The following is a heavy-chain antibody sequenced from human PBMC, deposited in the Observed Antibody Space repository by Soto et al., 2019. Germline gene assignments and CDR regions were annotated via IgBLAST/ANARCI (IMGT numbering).Heavy chain of an antibody. CDR1: GFTFSSYA. V-gene: IGHV3-23*01. J-gene: IGHJ3*02. Sequence: GSLRLSCAASGFTFSSYAMSWVRQAPGKGLEWVSAISGSGGSTYYADSVKGRFTISRDNSKNTLYLQMNSLRAEDTAVYYCAKDRWREHAFDIWGQGTMVTVSS. CDR3: AKDRWREHAFDI. D-gene: IGHD1-26*01. CDR2: ISGSGGST.